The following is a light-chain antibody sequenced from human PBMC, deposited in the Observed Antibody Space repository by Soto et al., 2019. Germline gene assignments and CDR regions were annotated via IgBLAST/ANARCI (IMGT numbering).Light chain of an antibody. Sequence: EIVLTQSPAILSASPGERATLSCRASQTFSNSFLSWFQQIPGQAPRLLIYGASMRATGIPDRFSGSGSGTDFTLTISRLEPEDFAVYYCQQCGSSSTFGQGTRLEIK. CDR2: GAS. CDR3: QQCGSSST. V-gene: IGKV3-20*01. J-gene: IGKJ5*01. CDR1: QTFSNSF.